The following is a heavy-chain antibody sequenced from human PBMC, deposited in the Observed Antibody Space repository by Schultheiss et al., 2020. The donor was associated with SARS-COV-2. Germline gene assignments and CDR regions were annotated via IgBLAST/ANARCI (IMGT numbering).Heavy chain of an antibody. Sequence: GGSLRLSCAASGFTFSSYGMHWVRQAPGKGLEWVAVIWYDGSNKYYADSVKGRFTISRDNSKNTLYLQMNSLRAEDTAVYYCARVEYSSGWYYYGMDVWGQGTTVTVSS. CDR2: IWYDGSNK. CDR1: GFTFSSYG. D-gene: IGHD6-19*01. V-gene: IGHV3-33*01. J-gene: IGHJ6*02. CDR3: ARVEYSSGWYYYGMDV.